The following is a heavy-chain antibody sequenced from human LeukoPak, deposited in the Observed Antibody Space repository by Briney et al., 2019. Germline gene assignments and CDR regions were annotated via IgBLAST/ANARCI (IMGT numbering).Heavy chain of an antibody. Sequence: ASVKVSCKASGYTFTSYGISWVRQAPGQGLEWMGWISAYNGNTNYAQKLQGRVTMTTDTSTSTAYMELRSLRSDDTAVYYCARDGGTYYDFWSGYYSPGALDYWGQRTLVTVSS. CDR2: ISAYNGNT. CDR1: GYTFTSYG. V-gene: IGHV1-18*01. CDR3: ARDGGTYYDFWSGYYSPGALDY. J-gene: IGHJ4*02. D-gene: IGHD3-3*01.